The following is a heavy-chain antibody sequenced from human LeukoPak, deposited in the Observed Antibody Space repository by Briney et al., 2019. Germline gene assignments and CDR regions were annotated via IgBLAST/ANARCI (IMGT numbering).Heavy chain of an antibody. D-gene: IGHD5-12*01. J-gene: IGHJ6*02. V-gene: IGHV3-30*19. Sequence: GGSLRLSCAASGFMFNNYGMHWVRQAPGKGLEWVAVISYDGGNNIYADSVKGRFTISRDNSKNTVYLQMISLRDEDTAVYYCARRGYSGYDFCMDVWGQGTTVTVSS. CDR2: ISYDGGNN. CDR1: GFMFNNYG. CDR3: ARRGYSGYDFCMDV.